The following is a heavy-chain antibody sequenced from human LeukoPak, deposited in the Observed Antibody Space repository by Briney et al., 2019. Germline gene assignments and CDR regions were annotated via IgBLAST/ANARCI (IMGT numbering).Heavy chain of an antibody. CDR3: AASPYDFWSGYSH. D-gene: IGHD3-3*01. CDR1: GGSISSNSYY. CDR2: IYHSGST. Sequence: SETLSLTCTVSGGSISSNSYYWSWIRQPPGKGLEWIGYIYHSGSTYYNPSLKSRVTISVDRSKNQFSLKLGSVTAADTAVYYCAASPYDFWSGYSHWGQGTLVTVSS. J-gene: IGHJ4*02. V-gene: IGHV4-30-2*01.